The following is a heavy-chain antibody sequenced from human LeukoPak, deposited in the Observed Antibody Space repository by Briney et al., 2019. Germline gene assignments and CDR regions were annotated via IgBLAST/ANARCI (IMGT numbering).Heavy chain of an antibody. CDR2: ISYDGSNK. CDR3: AKGLGLSYWYFDL. Sequence: GGSLRLSCAASGFTFSSYGMHWVRQAPGKGLEWVAVISYDGSNKYYADSVKGRFTISRDNSRNTLYLQMNSLRAEDTALYYCAKGLGLSYWYFDLWGRGTLVTVSS. J-gene: IGHJ2*01. CDR1: GFTFSSYG. D-gene: IGHD2/OR15-2a*01. V-gene: IGHV3-30*18.